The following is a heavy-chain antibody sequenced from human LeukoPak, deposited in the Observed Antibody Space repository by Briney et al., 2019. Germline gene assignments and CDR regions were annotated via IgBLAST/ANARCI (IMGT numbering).Heavy chain of an antibody. V-gene: IGHV3-48*03. CDR2: ISSSGTTT. CDR3: ASLKVTTEYYYNMDV. D-gene: IGHD1-14*01. CDR1: GLIFSNYE. Sequence: GGSLRLSCAASGLIFSNYEMNWVRQAPGKGLEWVSYISSSGTTTYYADSVKGRFTISRDNAKNSLYLQMNSLRAEDTAVYFCASLKVTTEYYYNMDVWGQGTTVTVSS. J-gene: IGHJ6*02.